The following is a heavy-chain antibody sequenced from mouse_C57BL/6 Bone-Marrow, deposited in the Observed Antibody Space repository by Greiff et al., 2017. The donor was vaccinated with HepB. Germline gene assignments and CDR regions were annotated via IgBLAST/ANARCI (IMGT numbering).Heavy chain of an antibody. Sequence: VQLQQSGPELVKPGASVKISCKASGYAFSSSWMNWVKQRPGKGLEWIGRIYPGDGDTNYNGKFKGKATLTADKSSSTAYMQLSSLTSEDSAVYFCARSDGYYVHFDYWGQGTTLTVSS. V-gene: IGHV1-82*01. D-gene: IGHD2-3*01. CDR3: ARSDGYYVHFDY. CDR1: GYAFSSSW. CDR2: IYPGDGDT. J-gene: IGHJ2*01.